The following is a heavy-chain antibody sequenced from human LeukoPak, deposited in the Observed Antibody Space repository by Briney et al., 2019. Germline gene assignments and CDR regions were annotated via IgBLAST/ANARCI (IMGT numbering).Heavy chain of an antibody. Sequence: GRSLRLSCAASGFPFTNYAMSWVRQAPGKGLECVSVISGDGGSTFYADSVRGRFTISRDNSKNTVYLQMNSLRAEDTAVYYCAKDRPGDSFRGVYNWFDPWGQGTLVTVSS. V-gene: IGHV3-23*01. J-gene: IGHJ5*02. CDR1: GFPFTNYA. CDR2: ISGDGGST. D-gene: IGHD3-10*01. CDR3: AKDRPGDSFRGVYNWFDP.